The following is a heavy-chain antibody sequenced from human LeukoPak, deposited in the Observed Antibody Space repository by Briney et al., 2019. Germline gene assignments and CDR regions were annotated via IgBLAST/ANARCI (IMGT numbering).Heavy chain of an antibody. CDR2: INHSGSS. CDR1: GGSFSNYY. J-gene: IGHJ4*02. CDR3: ARGTDGFDY. Sequence: SETLSLTCAVDGGSFSNYYWNWIRQSPGKGLEWIGEINHSGSSNYSPSLKSRVTISVDTSKNQFSLNLRSVTAADTAVYYCARGTDGFDYWGQGTLVTVSS. V-gene: IGHV4-34*01.